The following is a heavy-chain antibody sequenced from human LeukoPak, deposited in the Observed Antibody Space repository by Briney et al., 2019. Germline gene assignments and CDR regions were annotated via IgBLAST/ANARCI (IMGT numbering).Heavy chain of an antibody. J-gene: IGHJ3*01. CDR3: ARGRWLPSDAFDF. V-gene: IGHV3-48*03. D-gene: IGHD5-24*01. CDR1: GFTFSSYE. CDR2: ISNSGSTI. Sequence: LRLSCAASGFTFSSYEMNWVRQTPGKGREWVSYISNSGSTIYYADSVKGRFTISRDNAKNSLYLQMNSLRAEDTAVYYCARGRWLPSDAFDFWGQGTMVTVSP.